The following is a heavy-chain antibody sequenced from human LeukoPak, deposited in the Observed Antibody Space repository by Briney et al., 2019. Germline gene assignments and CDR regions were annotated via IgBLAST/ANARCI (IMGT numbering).Heavy chain of an antibody. CDR1: GFTFDDYA. D-gene: IGHD5-18*01. V-gene: IGHV3-9*01. CDR2: ISWNSGSI. Sequence: GRSLRLSCAASGFTFDDYAMHWVRQAPGKGLELVSGISWNSGSIGYADSVKGRFTISRDNAKNSLYLQMNSLRAEDTALYYCAKDMYSYGRYFDYWGQGTLVTVSS. J-gene: IGHJ4*02. CDR3: AKDMYSYGRYFDY.